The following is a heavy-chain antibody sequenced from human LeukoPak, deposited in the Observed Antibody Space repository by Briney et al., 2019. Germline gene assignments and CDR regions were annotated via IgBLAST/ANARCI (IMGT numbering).Heavy chain of an antibody. J-gene: IGHJ6*02. D-gene: IGHD6-13*01. V-gene: IGHV1-8*02. CDR1: GYTFTSYG. Sequence: ASVTVSCKASGYTFTSYGINWVRQATGQGLEWMGWMNPNSGNTGYAQKFQGRVTMTRNTSISTAYMELSSLRSEDTAVYYCARMTDSSSWAYYYYGMDVWGQGTTVTVSS. CDR2: MNPNSGNT. CDR3: ARMTDSSSWAYYYYGMDV.